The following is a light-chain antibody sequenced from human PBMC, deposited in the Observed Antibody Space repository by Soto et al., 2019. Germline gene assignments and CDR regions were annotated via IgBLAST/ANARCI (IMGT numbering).Light chain of an antibody. V-gene: IGKV3-20*01. CDR3: QQYGSSLWT. CDR2: GAS. CDR1: QSVSSSY. Sequence: EIVLTQSPGTLSLSPGERATLSCRASQSVSSSYLAWYQQKPGQAPRLLIYGASSRATGIPDRFSGSGSGTDFTLTISRLEPEDCAVYYCQQYGSSLWTFGQGNKGEIK. J-gene: IGKJ1*01.